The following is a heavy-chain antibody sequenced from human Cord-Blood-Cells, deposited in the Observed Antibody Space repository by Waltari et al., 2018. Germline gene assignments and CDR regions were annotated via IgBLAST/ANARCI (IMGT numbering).Heavy chain of an antibody. CDR2: IKSKTDGGTT. CDR1: GFTFSNAW. Sequence: AASGFTFSNAWMSWVRQAPGKGLEWVGRIKSKTDGGTTDYAAPVKGRFTISRDDSKNTLYLQMNSLKTEDTAVYYCTTEVTSVVWFDPWGQGTLVTVSS. V-gene: IGHV3-15*01. J-gene: IGHJ5*02. CDR3: TTEVTSVVWFDP.